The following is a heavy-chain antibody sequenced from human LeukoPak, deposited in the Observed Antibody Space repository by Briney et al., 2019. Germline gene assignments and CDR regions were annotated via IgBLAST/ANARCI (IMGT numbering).Heavy chain of an antibody. V-gene: IGHV4-59*02. CDR3: AREGTAGTNLNWFDP. D-gene: IGHD1-1*01. Sequence: SETLSLTCTVSGGSVSSYYWSWIRRPPGRGLEWIAYLSHSGSSDSNPSLKSRVTISVDTSKNQFSLKLSSVTAADTAVYYCAREGTAGTNLNWFDPWGQGTLVTVSS. J-gene: IGHJ5*02. CDR2: LSHSGSS. CDR1: GGSVSSYY.